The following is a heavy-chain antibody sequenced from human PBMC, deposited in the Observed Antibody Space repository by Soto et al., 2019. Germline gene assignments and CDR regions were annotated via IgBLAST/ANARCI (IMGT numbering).Heavy chain of an antibody. D-gene: IGHD3-3*01. V-gene: IGHV2-5*02. CDR3: AHSTSTRHYDFWSGPRPDV. CDR2: IYWDDDK. CDR1: GFSLSSSGVG. J-gene: IGHJ6*02. Sequence: SGPTLVNPTQTLTLTCTFSGFSLSSSGVGVGWIRQPPGKALEWLALIYWDDDKRYSPSLKSRLTITKDTSKNQVVLTMTNMDPVDTATYYCAHSTSTRHYDFWSGPRPDVWGQGTTVTVSS.